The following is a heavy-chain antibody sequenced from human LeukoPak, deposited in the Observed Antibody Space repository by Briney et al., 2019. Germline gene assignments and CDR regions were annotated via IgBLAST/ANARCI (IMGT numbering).Heavy chain of an antibody. J-gene: IGHJ4*02. CDR2: INPNSGGT. V-gene: IGHV1-2*02. CDR1: GYTFTGYY. CDR3: ANYDFWSGYYDY. D-gene: IGHD3-3*01. Sequence: ASVKVSCKASGYTFTGYYMHWVRQAPGQGLEWMGWINPNSGGTNYAQKFQGRVTMTRDTSISTAYMELSRLRSDDTALYYCANYDFWSGYYDYWGQGTLVTVSS.